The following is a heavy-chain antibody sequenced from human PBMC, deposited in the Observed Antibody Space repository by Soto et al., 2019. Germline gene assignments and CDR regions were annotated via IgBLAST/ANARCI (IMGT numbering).Heavy chain of an antibody. V-gene: IGHV1-24*01. CDR2: FDPEDGET. CDR1: GYTLTELS. Sequence: GASVKVSCKVSGYTLTELSMHWVRQAPGKGLEWMGGFDPEDGETIYAQKFQGRVTITADESTSTAYMELSSLRSEDTAVYYCARHDCISSSCYYYYYYTMDVWGQGTTVTVSS. D-gene: IGHD2-2*01. J-gene: IGHJ6*02. CDR3: ARHDCISSSCYYYYYYTMDV.